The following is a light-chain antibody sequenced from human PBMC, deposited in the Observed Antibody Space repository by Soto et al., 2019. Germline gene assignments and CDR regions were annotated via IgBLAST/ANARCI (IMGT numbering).Light chain of an antibody. CDR3: QQSYSTPRT. Sequence: DIQMTQSPSSLSASVRDRVTITCRASQSISTYLNLYQQKPGKAPKLLIFAASSLHGGVPSRFSGSGSGTDFTLTISSLQPEDFATYYCQQSYSTPRTFGKGTKVDIK. V-gene: IGKV1-39*01. CDR1: QSISTY. CDR2: AAS. J-gene: IGKJ1*01.